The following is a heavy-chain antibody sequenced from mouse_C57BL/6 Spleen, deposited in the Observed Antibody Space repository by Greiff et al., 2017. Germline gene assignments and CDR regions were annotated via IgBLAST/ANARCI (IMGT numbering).Heavy chain of an antibody. D-gene: IGHD2-3*01. Sequence: VQRVESGPELVKPGASVKISCKASGYAFSSSWMNWVKQRPGQGLEWIGRIYPGDGDTNYNGKFKGKATLTADKSSSTAYMQLSSLTSEDSAVYFCARIDEDYFDYWGQGTTLTVPS. CDR3: ARIDEDYFDY. V-gene: IGHV1-82*01. CDR2: IYPGDGDT. J-gene: IGHJ2*01. CDR1: GYAFSSSW.